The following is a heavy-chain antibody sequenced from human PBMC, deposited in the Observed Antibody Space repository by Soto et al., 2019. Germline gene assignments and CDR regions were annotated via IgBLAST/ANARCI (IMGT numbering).Heavy chain of an antibody. CDR2: ISGYNGNT. J-gene: IGHJ4*02. Sequence: QVQLVQSGAEVKKPGASVKVSCKDSSYAFSSYGISWVRQAPGQELEWMGWISGYNGNTDYAQSLQGRVTMTTDTFTNTAYMELGSLRSDDTAVYDCARARGQWLVTTEYDCWGQGTLVTVSS. CDR3: ARARGQWLVTTEYDC. V-gene: IGHV1-18*01. D-gene: IGHD6-19*01. CDR1: SYAFSSYG.